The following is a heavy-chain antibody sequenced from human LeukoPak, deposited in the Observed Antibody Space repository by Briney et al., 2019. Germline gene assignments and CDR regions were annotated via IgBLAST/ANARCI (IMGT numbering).Heavy chain of an antibody. Sequence: WASVKVSCKASGYTFTGYYMHWVRQAPGQGLEWMGWINPNSGGTNYAQKFQGRVTMTRDTSISTAYMELSRVTSDDTAVYYCARSDYGGKGAGDNWLDPWGQGTLVTISS. D-gene: IGHD4-23*01. CDR2: INPNSGGT. J-gene: IGHJ5*02. CDR3: ARSDYGGKGAGDNWLDP. CDR1: GYTFTGYY. V-gene: IGHV1-2*02.